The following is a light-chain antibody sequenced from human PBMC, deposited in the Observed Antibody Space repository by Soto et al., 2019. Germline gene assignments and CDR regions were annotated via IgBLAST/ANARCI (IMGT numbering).Light chain of an antibody. J-gene: IGKJ4*01. CDR1: QSLGSN. CDR3: QQYNNWPPLT. CDR2: GAS. V-gene: IGKV3-15*01. Sequence: EMVMTQSPATLSVSPGERATLSCRASQSLGSNLAWYQQKPGQAPRLLIYGASTRATGIPARFSGSGSGTELTLTISSLQSEDFAVYYCQQYNNWPPLTFGGGTKVDI.